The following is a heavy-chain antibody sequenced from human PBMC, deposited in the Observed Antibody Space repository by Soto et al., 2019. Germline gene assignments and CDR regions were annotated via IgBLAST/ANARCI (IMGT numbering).Heavy chain of an antibody. CDR1: GYSFSTSW. J-gene: IGHJ5*02. CDR3: ATRAEYYDFWSGYYGA. Sequence: PGESLKISCKGSGYSFSTSWLGWVRQMSGKGLEWMGTIYPSDSDTRYSPSFQGQVIISADKSTSTADLQWRSVKASDTAMYNCATRAEYYDFWSGYYGAWGQGTLVTISS. CDR2: IYPSDSDT. D-gene: IGHD3-3*01. V-gene: IGHV5-51*01.